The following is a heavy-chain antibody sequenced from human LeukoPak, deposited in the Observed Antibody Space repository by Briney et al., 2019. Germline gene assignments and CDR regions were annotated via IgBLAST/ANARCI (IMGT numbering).Heavy chain of an antibody. Sequence: PGGSLRLSCAASGFTFSSYEMNWVRQAPGKGLEWVSYISSSGSTIYYADSVKGRFTISRDNAKNSLYLQMNSLRAEDTALYYCARDLVGVGATSRSYYFDYWGQGTLVTVSS. CDR3: ARDLVGVGATSRSYYFDY. D-gene: IGHD1-26*01. CDR2: ISSSGSTI. J-gene: IGHJ4*02. V-gene: IGHV3-48*03. CDR1: GFTFSSYE.